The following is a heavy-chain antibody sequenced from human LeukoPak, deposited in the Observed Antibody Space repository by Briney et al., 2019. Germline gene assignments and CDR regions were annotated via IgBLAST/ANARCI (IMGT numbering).Heavy chain of an antibody. CDR2: IRKSGDDR. D-gene: IGHD6-19*01. V-gene: IGHV3-23*01. CDR1: GFSFSNSA. J-gene: IGHJ5*02. Sequence: AGSLRLSCAASGFSFSNSAMNWVRQAPGKGLEWVSSIRKSGDDRYYADSVKGRCTISRDNFERTSYLPMNSLRVEDTAVYYCAKDASGGTYSSGLHWFHPWGQGTLVTVSS. CDR3: AKDASGGTYSSGLHWFHP.